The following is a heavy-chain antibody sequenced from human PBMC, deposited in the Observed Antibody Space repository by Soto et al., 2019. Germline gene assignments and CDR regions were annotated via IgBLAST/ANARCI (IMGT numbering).Heavy chain of an antibody. CDR3: ARGDFLEWSSNDAFDI. Sequence: QVQLVQSGAEVKKPGSSVKVSCKASGGTFSSYTISWVRQAPGQGLEWMGRIIPILGIANYAQKFQGRVTITADKSTSTAYMELSSLRSEDTAMYYCARGDFLEWSSNDAFDIWGQGTMVTVSS. J-gene: IGHJ3*02. CDR2: IIPILGIA. V-gene: IGHV1-69*02. D-gene: IGHD3-3*01. CDR1: GGTFSSYT.